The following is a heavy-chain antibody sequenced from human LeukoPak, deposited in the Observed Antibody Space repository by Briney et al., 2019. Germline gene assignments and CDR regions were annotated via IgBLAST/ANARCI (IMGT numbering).Heavy chain of an antibody. D-gene: IGHD3-16*01. V-gene: IGHV3-23*01. CDR2: ISGSGGST. Sequence: GGSLRLSCAASGFTFSSYAMSWVRQAPGKGLEWVSAISGSGGSTYYADSVKGRFTISRDNSKNTLYLQMSSLRDGDTAVYYCARQVPYDYAPDYWGQGTLVTVSS. CDR3: ARQVPYDYAPDY. J-gene: IGHJ4*02. CDR1: GFTFSSYA.